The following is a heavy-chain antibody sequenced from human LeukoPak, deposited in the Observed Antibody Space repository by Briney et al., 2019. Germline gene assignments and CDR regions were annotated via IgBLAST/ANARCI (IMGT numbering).Heavy chain of an antibody. J-gene: IGHJ5*02. CDR3: ARHIEQLGVSARFDP. CDR2: IYYSGST. Sequence: PSETLSLTCTVSGGSISSSRYYWGWIRQPPGKGLEWIGSIYYSGSTNYNPSLKSRVTISVDTSKNQFSLKLSSVTAADTAVYYCARHIEQLGVSARFDPWGQGTLVTVSS. D-gene: IGHD6-6*01. V-gene: IGHV4-39*01. CDR1: GGSISSSRYY.